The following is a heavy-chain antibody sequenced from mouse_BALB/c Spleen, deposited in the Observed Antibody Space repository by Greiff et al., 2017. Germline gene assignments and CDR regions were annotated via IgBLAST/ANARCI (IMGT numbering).Heavy chain of an antibody. J-gene: IGHJ3*01. CDR1: GYTFTDYY. CDR2: VNPYNGGT. D-gene: IGHD1-1*01. CDR3: ATDYYGSSSAWFAY. V-gene: IGHV1-19*01. Sequence: EVHLVESGPELVKPGASVKMSCKASGYTFTDYYMDWVKQSHGESFEWIGRVNPYNGGTSYNQKFKGKATLTVDKSSSTAYMELNSLTSEDSAVYYCATDYYGSSSAWFAYWGQGTLVTVSA.